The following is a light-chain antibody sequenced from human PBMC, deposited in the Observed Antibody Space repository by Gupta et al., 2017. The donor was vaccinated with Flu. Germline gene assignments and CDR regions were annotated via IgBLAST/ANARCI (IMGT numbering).Light chain of an antibody. Sequence: SVTISCTGTSSDVGAYNYVSWFQQHPGKAPNLMIYVVSKRPSGVPDRFSGSKSGNTASLTISGLQAEDEADYYCCSYAGSDSLVFGGGTTVTVL. CDR1: SSDVGAYNY. V-gene: IGLV2-11*01. CDR3: CSYAGSDSLV. CDR2: VVS. J-gene: IGLJ2*01.